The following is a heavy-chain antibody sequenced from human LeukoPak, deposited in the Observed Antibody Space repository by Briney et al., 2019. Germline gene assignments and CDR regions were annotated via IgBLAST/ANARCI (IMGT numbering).Heavy chain of an antibody. D-gene: IGHD3-10*01. J-gene: IGHJ5*02. V-gene: IGHV3-23*01. Sequence: GGSLRLSCAASGFTFSSSGMSWVRQAPGKGLEWVSIISASGDNTYYADSVKGRFTISRDNSKKKLYLQMNSLRAEDTAVYYCAKGYYGSGTYGWFDPWGQGTLVTVSS. CDR1: GFTFSSSG. CDR2: ISASGDNT. CDR3: AKGYYGSGTYGWFDP.